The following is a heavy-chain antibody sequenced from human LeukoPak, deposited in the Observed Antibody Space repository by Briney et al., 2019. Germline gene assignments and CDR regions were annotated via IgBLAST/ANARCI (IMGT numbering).Heavy chain of an antibody. V-gene: IGHV4-59*01. D-gene: IGHD3-10*01. CDR1: SGSITNYY. Sequence: PSETLSLTCSVSSGSITNYYWSWIRQPPGKGLEWIGFIYYSGNTNYNPSLKSRVTISVDTSKNQFSLKLSSMTAADTAVYYCARGALLWFGDRMEYYFDYWGQGTLLTVSS. J-gene: IGHJ4*02. CDR3: ARGALLWFGDRMEYYFDY. CDR2: IYYSGNT.